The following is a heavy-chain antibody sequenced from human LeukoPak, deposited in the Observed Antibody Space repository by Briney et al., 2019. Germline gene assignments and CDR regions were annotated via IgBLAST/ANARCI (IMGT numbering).Heavy chain of an antibody. CDR3: AKVSGGYFQH. Sequence: GGSLRLSCAASGFTFSSYAMSWVRQAPGKGLEWVSAISGSGGSTYYADSVKGRFTVPRDNSKNTLYLQMNSLRAEDTAVYYCAKVSGGYFQHWGQGTLVTVSS. J-gene: IGHJ1*01. CDR2: ISGSGGST. D-gene: IGHD2/OR15-2a*01. V-gene: IGHV3-23*01. CDR1: GFTFSSYA.